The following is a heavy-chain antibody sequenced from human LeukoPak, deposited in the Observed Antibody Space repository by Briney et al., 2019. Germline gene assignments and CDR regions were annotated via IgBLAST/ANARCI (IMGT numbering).Heavy chain of an antibody. V-gene: IGHV4-61*01. CDR3: ARAAVVVAATAPGWFDP. CDR2: IYYSGST. CDR1: GGSVSSGSYY. J-gene: IGHJ5*02. D-gene: IGHD2-15*01. Sequence: SETLSLTCTVSGGSVSSGSYYWSWIRQPPGKGLEWIGYIYYSGSTNYNPSLKSRVTISVDTSKNQFSLKLSSVTAADTAVYYCARAAVVVAATAPGWFDPWGQGTLVTVFS.